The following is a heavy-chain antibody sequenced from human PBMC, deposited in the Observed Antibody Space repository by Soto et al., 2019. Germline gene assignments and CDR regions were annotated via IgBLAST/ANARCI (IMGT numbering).Heavy chain of an antibody. J-gene: IGHJ4*02. CDR1: GFTFSNYA. D-gene: IGHD1-1*01. V-gene: IGHV3-23*01. CDR2: ISVSGDYT. Sequence: EVQLSESGGGLVQPGGSLSLSCAASGFTFSNYAMSWVRQAPGKGLEWVSAISVSGDYTYYADSMKGRVTISRDNSKNTLYLQMNSLRAEDTAGYYCARGGTYNWNAYFDYWGQGSLVTVSS. CDR3: ARGGTYNWNAYFDY.